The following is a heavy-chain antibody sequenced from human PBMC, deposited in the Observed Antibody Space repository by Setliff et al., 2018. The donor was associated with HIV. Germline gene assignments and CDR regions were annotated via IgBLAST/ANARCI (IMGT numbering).Heavy chain of an antibody. CDR2: INTKTGNP. Sequence: ASVKVSCKASGYNVTVSAINWVRQAPGQALEWLGWINTKTGNPTYAQGLTGQFVFSLDTSISTAYLQISSLKAEDTAVYYCARRGEQLYFYGMDVWGQGTTVTVSS. V-gene: IGHV7-4-1*02. CDR1: GYNVTVSA. CDR3: ARRGEQLYFYGMDV. J-gene: IGHJ6*02. D-gene: IGHD1-26*01.